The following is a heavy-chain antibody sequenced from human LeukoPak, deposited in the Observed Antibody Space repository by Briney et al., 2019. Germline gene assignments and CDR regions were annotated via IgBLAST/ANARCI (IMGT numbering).Heavy chain of an antibody. Sequence: PSETLSLTCTVSGGSISSYYWSWIRQPAGKGLEWIGRIYTSGSTNYNPSLKSRVTMSVDTSKNQFSLKLSSVTAADTAVYYCAREGPQYNWNPLDYWGQGTLVTVSS. V-gene: IGHV4-4*07. D-gene: IGHD1-20*01. J-gene: IGHJ4*02. CDR3: AREGPQYNWNPLDY. CDR1: GGSISSYY. CDR2: IYTSGST.